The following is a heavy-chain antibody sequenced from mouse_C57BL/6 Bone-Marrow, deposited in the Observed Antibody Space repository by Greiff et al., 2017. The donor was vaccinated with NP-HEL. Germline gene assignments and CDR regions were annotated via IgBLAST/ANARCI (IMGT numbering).Heavy chain of an antibody. CDR3: AKHTFDGYYRYYAMDY. J-gene: IGHJ4*01. D-gene: IGHD2-3*01. CDR1: GFSLTSYG. V-gene: IGHV2-9*01. CDR2: IWGGGST. Sequence: VKVVESGPGLVAPSQSLSITCTVSGFSLTSYGVDWVRQPPGKGLEWLGVIWGGGSTNYNSALMSRLSISKDNSKSQVFLKMNSLQTDDTAMYYCAKHTFDGYYRYYAMDYWGQGTSVTVSS.